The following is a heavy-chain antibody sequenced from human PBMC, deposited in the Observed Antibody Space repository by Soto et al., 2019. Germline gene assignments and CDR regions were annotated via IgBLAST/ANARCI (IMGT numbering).Heavy chain of an antibody. J-gene: IGHJ5*02. D-gene: IGHD2-8*01. CDR2: ISIGTSTI. Sequence: SLRLSCAASGFTFSDYYMSWIRQAPGKGLEWVSYISIGTSTIYYADSVKGRFTISRDDAKNSLYLQMNSLRDEDTAVYYCARDNGMAGSFDPWGQGTLVTVSS. V-gene: IGHV3-11*04. CDR1: GFTFSDYY. CDR3: ARDNGMAGSFDP.